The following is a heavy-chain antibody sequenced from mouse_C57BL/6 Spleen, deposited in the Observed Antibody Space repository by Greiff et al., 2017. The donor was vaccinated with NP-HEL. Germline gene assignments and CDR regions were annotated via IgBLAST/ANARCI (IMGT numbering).Heavy chain of an antibody. D-gene: IGHD2-3*01. CDR2: IHPNSGST. CDR1: GYTFTSYW. Sequence: VQLQQPGAELVKPGASVKLSCKASGYTFTSYWMHWVKQRPGQGLEWIGMIHPNSGSTNYNEKFKSKATLTVDKSSSTACMQLSSLTSEDSAVYYCARERDGYYGFWGQGTTLTVSS. CDR3: ARERDGYYGF. J-gene: IGHJ2*01. V-gene: IGHV1-64*01.